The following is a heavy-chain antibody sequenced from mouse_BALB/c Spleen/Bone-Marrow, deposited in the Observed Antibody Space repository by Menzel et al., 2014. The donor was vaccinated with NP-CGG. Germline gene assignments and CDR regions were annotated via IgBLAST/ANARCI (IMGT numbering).Heavy chain of an antibody. CDR3: TRDLYDGYYYYAMDY. CDR1: GFTFSSYT. V-gene: IGHV5-6-4*01. Sequence: DVHLVESGGGLVKPGGSLKLSCAASGFTFSSYTMSWVRQTPEKRLEWVATISSGGSYTYYPDSVKGRLTISRDNAKNTLYLQISSLKSEDTAMYYCTRDLYDGYYYYAMDYWGQGTSVTVSS. D-gene: IGHD2-3*01. CDR2: ISSGGSYT. J-gene: IGHJ4*01.